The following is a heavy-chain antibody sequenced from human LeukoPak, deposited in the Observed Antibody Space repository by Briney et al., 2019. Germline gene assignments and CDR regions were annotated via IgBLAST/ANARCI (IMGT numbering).Heavy chain of an antibody. CDR3: AKMKGITMVRGTFDY. J-gene: IGHJ4*02. CDR2: ISGSGGNT. CDR1: GFTVSSYA. V-gene: IGHV3-23*01. D-gene: IGHD3-10*01. Sequence: PGGSLRLSCAASGFTVSSYAMTWVRQAPGKGLEWVSSISGSGGNTYYAASVKGRFTISRDNSKNTLYLQMSSLRAEDTAVYYCAKMKGITMVRGTFDYWGQGTLVTVSS.